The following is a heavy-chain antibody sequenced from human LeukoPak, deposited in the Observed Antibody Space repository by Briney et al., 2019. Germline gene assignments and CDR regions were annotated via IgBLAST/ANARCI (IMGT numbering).Heavy chain of an antibody. CDR1: GFTFSSYG. V-gene: IGHV3-30*18. Sequence: PGRSLRLSCAASGFTFSSYGMHWVRQAPGKGLEWVAVISYDGSNKYYADSVKGRFTISRDNSKNTLYLQMNSLRAEDTAVYYCAKVPVDTAMAQRDYWGQGTLVTVSS. D-gene: IGHD5-18*01. J-gene: IGHJ4*02. CDR3: AKVPVDTAMAQRDY. CDR2: ISYDGSNK.